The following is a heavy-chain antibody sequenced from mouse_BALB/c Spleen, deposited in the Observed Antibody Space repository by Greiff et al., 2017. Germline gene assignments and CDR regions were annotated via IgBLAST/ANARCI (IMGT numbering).Heavy chain of an antibody. CDR3: ARLSYYGSSYVMDY. D-gene: IGHD1-1*01. Sequence: EVQLQQSGGGLVQPGGSRKLSCAASGFTFSSFGMHWVRQAPEKGLEWVAYISSGSSTIYYADTVKGRFTISRDNPKNTLFLQMTSLRSEDTAMYYCARLSYYGSSYVMDYWGQGTSVTVSS. CDR1: GFTFSSFG. CDR2: ISSGSSTI. V-gene: IGHV5-17*02. J-gene: IGHJ4*01.